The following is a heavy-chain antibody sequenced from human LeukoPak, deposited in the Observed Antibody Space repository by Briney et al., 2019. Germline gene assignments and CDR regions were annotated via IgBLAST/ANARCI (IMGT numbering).Heavy chain of an antibody. V-gene: IGHV4-59*01. CDR1: GGSISSYY. D-gene: IGHD5-24*01. CDR2: IYYSGST. CDR3: ARERDGYNTLLYDY. J-gene: IGHJ4*02. Sequence: SETLSLTCTVSGGSISSYYWSWIRQPPGKGLEWIGYIYYSGSTNYNPSLKSRVTISVDTSKNQSSLKLSSVTAADTAVYYCARERDGYNTLLYDYWGQGTLVTVSS.